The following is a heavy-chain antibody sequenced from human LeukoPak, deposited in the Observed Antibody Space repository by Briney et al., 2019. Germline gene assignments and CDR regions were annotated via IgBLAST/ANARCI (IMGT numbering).Heavy chain of an antibody. CDR3: ANHPFDY. CDR1: GSILSSYG. Sequence: PGGSLTLSCAASGSILSSYGMNWVRQAPGKGLEWVSYINSSGNIMYYADSVKCRFTISRDNDNNSLYLQMSRLRAEYTAVYYCANHPFDYWGRGTRVSV. J-gene: IGHJ4*02. V-gene: IGHV3-48*03. CDR2: INSSGNIM.